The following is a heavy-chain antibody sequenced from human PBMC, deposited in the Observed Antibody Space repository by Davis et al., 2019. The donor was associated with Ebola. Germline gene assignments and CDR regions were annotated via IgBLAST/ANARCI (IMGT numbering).Heavy chain of an antibody. Sequence: GESLKISCAASGFTFRTYGMHWVRQAPGKGLEWVASISYDGSNKNYADSVKGRFTISRDNAKNSLYLQMNSPRAEDTAVYYCARDSEFVLLWFGGGMDVWGQGTPVTVSS. D-gene: IGHD3-10*01. CDR1: GFTFRTYG. CDR2: ISYDGSNK. V-gene: IGHV3-30*03. J-gene: IGHJ6*02. CDR3: ARDSEFVLLWFGGGMDV.